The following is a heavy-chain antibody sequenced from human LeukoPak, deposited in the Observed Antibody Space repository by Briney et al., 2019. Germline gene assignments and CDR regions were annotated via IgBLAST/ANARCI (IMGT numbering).Heavy chain of an antibody. CDR3: ASGYSNGWYFDY. D-gene: IGHD6-19*01. J-gene: IGHJ4*02. CDR2: IKQDGSEK. Sequence: GGSLRLSCAASGFTFSSYGMHWVRQAPGKGLEWVANIKQDGSEKYYVDSVKGRFTISRDNAKNSLYLQMNSLRAEDTAVYYCASGYSNGWYFDYWGQGTLVTVSS. CDR1: GFTFSSYG. V-gene: IGHV3-7*03.